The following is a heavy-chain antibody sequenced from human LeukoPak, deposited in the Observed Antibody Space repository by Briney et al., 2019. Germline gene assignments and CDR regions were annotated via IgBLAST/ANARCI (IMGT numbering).Heavy chain of an antibody. V-gene: IGHV3-23*01. CDR2: ISGSGGST. Sequence: GGSLRLSCAATGFTFSSYVMSWVRQAPGKGLEWVSGISGSGGSTNYADSVKGRFTTSRDNSKNTLYLQMSSLRAEDTAVYYCAKQRGYCSGGDCSRDYFDFWGQGTLVTVSS. J-gene: IGHJ4*02. CDR3: AKQRGYCSGGDCSRDYFDF. CDR1: GFTFSSYV. D-gene: IGHD2-15*01.